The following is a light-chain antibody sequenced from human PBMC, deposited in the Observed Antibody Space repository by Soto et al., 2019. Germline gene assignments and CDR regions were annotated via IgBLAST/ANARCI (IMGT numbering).Light chain of an antibody. CDR2: AAS. CDR1: QGFSNY. J-gene: IGKJ1*01. V-gene: IGKV1-27*01. Sequence: DIQMTQSPSSLSASVGDRDTITCRASQGFSNYLAWYQQKPGKVPKLLIYAASSLQSGVPSRFSGSGSGTDFTLTITSLQPEDVATYYCQKYNGARWTFGQGTKVEIK. CDR3: QKYNGARWT.